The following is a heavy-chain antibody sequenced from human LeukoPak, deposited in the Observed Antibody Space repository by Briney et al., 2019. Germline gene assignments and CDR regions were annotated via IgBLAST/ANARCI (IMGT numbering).Heavy chain of an antibody. CDR1: GFSFRSHW. D-gene: IGHD5-24*01. CDR3: ATISAQTFDI. Sequence: GGSLRLSCVGSGFSFRSHWVNWVCQSPGKGLEWVANIKPDGSDKYYVDSARGRFTVSRDNAENSAFLQMNSLRAEDTAIYYCATISAQTFDIWGQGTLVSVSS. V-gene: IGHV3-7*01. CDR2: IKPDGSDK. J-gene: IGHJ3*02.